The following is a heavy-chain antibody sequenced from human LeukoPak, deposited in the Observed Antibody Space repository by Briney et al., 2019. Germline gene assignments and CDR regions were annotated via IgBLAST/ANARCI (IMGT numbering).Heavy chain of an antibody. D-gene: IGHD3-3*01. V-gene: IGHV4-4*07. Sequence: SETLSLTCTVSGGYISSYYWSWIRQPAGKGLEWIRRIYTSGSTNYNPSLKSRVTISVDKSKNQFSLKLSSVTAADTAVYYCARDLGKDYDFWSGSPPGWFDPWGQGTLVTVSS. CDR2: IYTSGST. CDR3: ARDLGKDYDFWSGSPPGWFDP. J-gene: IGHJ5*02. CDR1: GGYISSYY.